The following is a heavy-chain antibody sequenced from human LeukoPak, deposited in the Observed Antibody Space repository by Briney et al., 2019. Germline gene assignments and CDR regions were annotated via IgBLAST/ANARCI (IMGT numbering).Heavy chain of an antibody. Sequence: GRSLRLSCAASGFTFSSYGMPWVRQAPGKGLEWVAVIWYDGSNKYYADSVKGRFTISRDNSKNTLYLQMNSLRAEDTAVYYCARGGPTYYYGSGSLRYWGQGTLVTVSS. CDR2: IWYDGSNK. CDR3: ARGGPTYYYGSGSLRY. CDR1: GFTFSSYG. V-gene: IGHV3-33*01. D-gene: IGHD3-10*01. J-gene: IGHJ4*02.